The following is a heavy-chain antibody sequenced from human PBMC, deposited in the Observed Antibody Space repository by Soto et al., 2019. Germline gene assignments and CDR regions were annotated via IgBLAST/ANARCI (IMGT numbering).Heavy chain of an antibody. CDR1: GFTFSSYW. D-gene: IGHD1-20*01. CDR3: ARDDNWNIPKGYYYYGMDV. CDR2: INSDGSST. Sequence: GGSLRLSCAASGFTFSSYWMHWVRQAPGKGLVWVSRINSDGSSTSYADSVKGRFTISRDNAKNTLYLQTNSLRAEDTAVYYCARDDNWNIPKGYYYYGMDVWGQGTTVTVSS. V-gene: IGHV3-74*01. J-gene: IGHJ6*02.